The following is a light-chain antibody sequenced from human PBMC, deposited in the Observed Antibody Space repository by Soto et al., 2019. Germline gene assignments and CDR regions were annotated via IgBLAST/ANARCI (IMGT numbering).Light chain of an antibody. J-gene: IGLJ1*01. CDR1: SSDVGTYKY. CDR2: EVT. Sequence: QSALTQPPSASVSPGQSVTISCTGTSSDVGTYKYVSWYQQHPGKAPKLMIYEVTKRPSGVPDRFSGSKSGNTASLTVSGLQAEDEADYYCSSYAGSNNFVFGTGTKVTV. V-gene: IGLV2-8*01. CDR3: SSYAGSNNFV.